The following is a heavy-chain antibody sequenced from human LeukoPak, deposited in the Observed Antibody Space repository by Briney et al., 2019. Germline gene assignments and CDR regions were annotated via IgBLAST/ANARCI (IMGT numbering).Heavy chain of an antibody. CDR2: INPNSGGT. Sequence: ASVKVSCKASGYTFIGYYMHWVRQAPGQGLEWMGWINPNSGGTNYAQKFQGRVTMTRDTSISTAYMELSRLRSDDTAVYYCARDRSYGDYDYYYGMDVWGQGTTVTVSS. V-gene: IGHV1-2*02. D-gene: IGHD4-17*01. J-gene: IGHJ6*02. CDR3: ARDRSYGDYDYYYGMDV. CDR1: GYTFIGYY.